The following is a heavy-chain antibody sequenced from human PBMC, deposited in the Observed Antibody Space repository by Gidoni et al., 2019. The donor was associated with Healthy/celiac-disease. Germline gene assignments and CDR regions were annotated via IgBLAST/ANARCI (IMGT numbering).Heavy chain of an antibody. CDR2: MNPNSGNT. CDR1: GYTFTSYD. CDR3: ARVLGYCSGGSCFHWFDP. J-gene: IGHJ5*02. D-gene: IGHD2-15*01. Sequence: QVQLVQSGAEVKKPGASVKVSCKASGYTFTSYDINWVRQATGQGLEWMGWMNPNSGNTGYAQKFQGRVTITRNTSISTAYMELSSLRSEDTAVYYCARVLGYCSGGSCFHWFDPWGQGTLVTVSS. V-gene: IGHV1-8*03.